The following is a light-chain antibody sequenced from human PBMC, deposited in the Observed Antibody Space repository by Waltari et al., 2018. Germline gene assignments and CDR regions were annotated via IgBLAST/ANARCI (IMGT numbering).Light chain of an antibody. V-gene: IGKV3-11*01. J-gene: IGKJ4*01. CDR3: QRRSSWPLT. Sequence: EIVLTQSPATLSLSPGDRATLSCRASQNVGGYLAWFQQKPGQAPRLLIYHASNRATGLPARFSGSGSGTDFTLTISSLEPEDFAIYYCQRRSSWPLTFGGGTKVEI. CDR2: HAS. CDR1: QNVGGY.